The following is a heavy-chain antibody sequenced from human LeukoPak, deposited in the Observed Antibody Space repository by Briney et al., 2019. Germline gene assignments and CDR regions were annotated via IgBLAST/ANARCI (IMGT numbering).Heavy chain of an antibody. J-gene: IGHJ6*03. CDR1: GYTFTSYD. CDR3: ARAYYGSGSYYPYYYYYMDV. D-gene: IGHD3-10*01. V-gene: IGHV1-8*01. CDR2: MNPNSGNT. Sequence: ASVKVSCKASGYTFTSYDINWVRQATGQGLEWMGWMNPNSGNTGYAQKFQGRVTMTRSTSISTAYMELSSLRSEDTAVYYCARAYYGSGSYYPYYYYYMDVWGKGTTVTVSS.